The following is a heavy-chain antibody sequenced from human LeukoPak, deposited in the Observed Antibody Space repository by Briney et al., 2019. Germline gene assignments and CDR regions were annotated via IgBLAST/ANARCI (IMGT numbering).Heavy chain of an antibody. D-gene: IGHD6-19*01. CDR3: AKGRAVSGPFDS. J-gene: IGHJ4*02. Sequence: GGSLRLSCAASGFTFSSYSMNWVRQAPGKGLEWVSAISGRGGSTYYADAVKGRFTISRDNSKNTLYLQMSSLRAGDTAVYYCAKGRAVSGPFDSWGQGTLVTVSS. CDR2: ISGRGGST. CDR1: GFTFSSYS. V-gene: IGHV3-23*01.